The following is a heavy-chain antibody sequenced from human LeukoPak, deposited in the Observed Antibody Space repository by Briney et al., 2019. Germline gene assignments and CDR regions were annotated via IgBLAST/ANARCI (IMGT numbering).Heavy chain of an antibody. V-gene: IGHV3-20*04. J-gene: IGHJ4*02. D-gene: IGHD3-22*01. CDR2: TNWDGGRT. CDR1: GFTFDDYA. CDR3: AKGARSSSGYTTD. Sequence: GGSLRLSCAASGFTFDDYAMSWVRQTPGKGLEWVSGTNWDGGRTGYADSVKGRFTTSRDNAKNSLFLQMNSLKTEDTAFYYCAKGARSSSGYTTDWGQGILVTVSS.